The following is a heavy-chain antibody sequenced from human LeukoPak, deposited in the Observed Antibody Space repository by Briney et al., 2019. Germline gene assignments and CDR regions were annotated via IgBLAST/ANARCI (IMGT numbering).Heavy chain of an antibody. CDR2: ISSSSSYI. CDR3: AREEQQLGSYYFDY. CDR1: GFTFSSYS. J-gene: IGHJ4*02. V-gene: IGHV3-21*01. Sequence: GGALRLSCAASGFTFSSYSMNWVRQAPGKGLEWVSSISSSSSYIYYADSVKGRFTISRDNAKNSLYLQMSSLRAEDTAVYYCAREEQQLGSYYFDYWGQGTLVTVSS. D-gene: IGHD6-13*01.